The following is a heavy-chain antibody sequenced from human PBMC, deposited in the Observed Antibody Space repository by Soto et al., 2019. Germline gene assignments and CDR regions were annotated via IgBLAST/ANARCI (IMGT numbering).Heavy chain of an antibody. Sequence: SETLSLTCTVSGGSISSSSYYWGWIRQPPGKGLEWIGSIYYSGSTYYNPSLKSRVTISVDTSKNQFSLKLSSVTAADTAVYYCARQGIVVVPAAMEGIDYWGQGTLVTVSS. V-gene: IGHV4-39*01. D-gene: IGHD2-2*01. CDR1: GGSISSSSYY. J-gene: IGHJ4*02. CDR3: ARQGIVVVPAAMEGIDY. CDR2: IYYSGST.